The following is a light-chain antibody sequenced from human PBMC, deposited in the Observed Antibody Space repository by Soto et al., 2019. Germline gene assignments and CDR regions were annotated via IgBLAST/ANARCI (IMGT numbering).Light chain of an antibody. CDR2: KVS. CDR3: LQGTHWPLT. Sequence: DVMMTQSPLSLPVTLGQPASISCRSSQSLVHSDGNTYLNWFQQRPGQSPRRLIYKVSSRDSGVPDRFSGSGSGTDFTLKISRVEAEDVGVYYCLQGTHWPLTFAGGTKVEIK. J-gene: IGKJ4*01. CDR1: QSLVHSDGNTY. V-gene: IGKV2-30*02.